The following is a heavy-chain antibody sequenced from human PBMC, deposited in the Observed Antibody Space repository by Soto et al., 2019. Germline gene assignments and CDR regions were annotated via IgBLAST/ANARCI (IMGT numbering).Heavy chain of an antibody. V-gene: IGHV4-28*06. J-gene: IGHJ3*01. D-gene: IGHD4-17*01. CDR1: GYSISSSNW. CDR3: ARQRGAVTHAFDL. CDR2: IYYSGST. Sequence: SETLSLTCAVSGYSISSSNWWGWIRQPPGKGLEWIGYIYYSGSTNYSPSFQGHVSISADKSISTAYLQWTSLKASDTAMYYCARQRGAVTHAFDLWGQGTMVTVSS.